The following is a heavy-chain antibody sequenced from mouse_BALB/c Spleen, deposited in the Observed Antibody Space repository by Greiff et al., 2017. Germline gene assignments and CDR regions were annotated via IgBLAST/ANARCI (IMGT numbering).Heavy chain of an antibody. CDR1: GYTFTSYW. J-gene: IGHJ3*01. V-gene: IGHV1S22*01. D-gene: IGHD2-14*01. CDR3: TRSYRYASWFAY. Sequence: LQQPGSELVRPGASVKLSCKASGYTFTSYWMHWVKQRHGQGLEWIGNIYPGSGSTNYDEKFKSKGTLTVDTSSSTAYMHLSSLTSEDSAVYYCTRSYRYASWFAYWGQGTLVTVSA. CDR2: IYPGSGST.